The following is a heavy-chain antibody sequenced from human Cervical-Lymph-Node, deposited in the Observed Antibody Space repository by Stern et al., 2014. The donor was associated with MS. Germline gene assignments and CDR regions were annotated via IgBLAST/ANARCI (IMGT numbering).Heavy chain of an antibody. J-gene: IGHJ4*02. V-gene: IGHV3-23*04. Sequence: EMQLVESGGGLVQPGGSLRLSCAASGFSFSNYGMSWVRQAPGKGLEWVSAISGSGVSTHYADSVKGRFTISRDNSKNNLYLQMDSLRAEDTAIYFCAKSPFVDVLVYYFDSWGQGTPVTVSS. D-gene: IGHD3-16*01. CDR2: ISGSGVST. CDR3: AKSPFVDVLVYYFDS. CDR1: GFSFSNYG.